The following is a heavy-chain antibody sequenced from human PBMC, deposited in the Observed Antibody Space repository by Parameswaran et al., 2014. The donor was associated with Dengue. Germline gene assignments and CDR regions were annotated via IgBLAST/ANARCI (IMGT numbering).Heavy chain of an antibody. V-gene: IGHV3-30*18. D-gene: IGHD5-18*01. J-gene: IGHJ6*02. CDR2: ISYDGSNK. CDR3: AKDHGYSYGYEVYYGMDV. Sequence: VRQMPGKGLEWVAVISYDGSNKYYADSVKGRFTISRDNSKNTLYLQMNSLRAEDTAVYYCAKDHGYSYGYEVYYGMDVWGQGTTVTVSS.